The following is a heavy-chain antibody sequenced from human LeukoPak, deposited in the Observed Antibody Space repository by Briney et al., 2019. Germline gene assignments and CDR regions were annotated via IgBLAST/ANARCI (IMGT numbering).Heavy chain of an antibody. CDR2: IWYDGSNK. Sequence: GRSLRLSCAASGFTLSSYGMHWVRQAPGKGLEWVAVIWYDGSNKYYADSVKGRFTISRDNSKNTLYLQMNSLRAEDTAVYYCARDPLLRYFDWLLSPSPAFDYWGQGTLVTVSS. CDR1: GFTLSSYG. D-gene: IGHD3-9*01. J-gene: IGHJ4*02. V-gene: IGHV3-33*01. CDR3: ARDPLLRYFDWLLSPSPAFDY.